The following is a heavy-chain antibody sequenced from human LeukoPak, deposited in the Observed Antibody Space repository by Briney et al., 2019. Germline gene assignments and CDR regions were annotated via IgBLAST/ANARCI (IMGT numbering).Heavy chain of an antibody. Sequence: GGSLRLSCAASGFTFSSYSMNWVRQAPGKGLEWVSSISSSSSYIYYADSVKGRFTISRDNAKNSLYLQMNGLRAEDTAVYYCASFRSWGYFDYWGQGTLVTVSS. J-gene: IGHJ4*02. CDR1: GFTFSSYS. D-gene: IGHD7-27*01. V-gene: IGHV3-21*01. CDR3: ASFRSWGYFDY. CDR2: ISSSSSYI.